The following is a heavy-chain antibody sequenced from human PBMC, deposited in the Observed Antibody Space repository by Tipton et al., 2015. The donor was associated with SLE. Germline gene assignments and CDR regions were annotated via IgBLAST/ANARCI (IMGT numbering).Heavy chain of an antibody. D-gene: IGHD6-6*01. J-gene: IGHJ3*02. CDR1: GFTFSSYD. CDR2: IGTAGDT. Sequence: SLRLSCAASGFTFSSYDMHWVRQATGKGLEWVSAIGTAGDTYYPGSVKGRFTISRENAKNSLYLQMNSLRAGDTAVYYCARESQLRAFDIWGQGTMVTVSS. V-gene: IGHV3-13*01. CDR3: ARESQLRAFDI.